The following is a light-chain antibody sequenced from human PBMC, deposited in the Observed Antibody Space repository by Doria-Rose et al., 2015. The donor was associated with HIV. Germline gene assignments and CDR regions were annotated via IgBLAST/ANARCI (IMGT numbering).Light chain of an antibody. CDR2: GNI. Sequence: QTVVTQEPSVSEAPGQRVTISCTGSSSNIGAGYDVHWYQQLPGTAPKLLIYGNINRPSGVPDRISASKSGTSASLAITGLQAEDEADYYCQSDDSSLSGYVFGTGTKVTVL. J-gene: IGLJ1*01. V-gene: IGLV1-40*01. CDR1: SSNIGAGYD. CDR3: QSDDSSLSGYV.